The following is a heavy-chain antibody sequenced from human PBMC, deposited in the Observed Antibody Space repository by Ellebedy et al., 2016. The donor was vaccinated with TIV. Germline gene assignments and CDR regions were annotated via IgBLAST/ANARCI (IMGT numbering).Heavy chain of an antibody. D-gene: IGHD3-9*01. CDR3: ARGGDVLTGYENWFDP. V-gene: IGHV1-18*04. J-gene: IGHJ5*02. CDR1: GYTLTNYG. CDR2: ISGNNGST. Sequence: ASVKVSCKASGYTLTNYGINWVRQAPGQGLEWMGWISGNNGSTNYVQNFQGRVTMTTDTSTSTAYMESRSLRSDDTAVYYCARGGDVLTGYENWFDPWGQGTLVTVSS.